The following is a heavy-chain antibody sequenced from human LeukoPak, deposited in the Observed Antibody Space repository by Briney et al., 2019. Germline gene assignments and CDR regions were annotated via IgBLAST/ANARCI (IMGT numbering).Heavy chain of an antibody. Sequence: GGSLRLSCAASGFSVSSSYMSWVRQAPGKGLEWVSLIYNDGTTYYADSVKGRFTISRDNSKNTLHLQMNSLRAEDTAVYYCARAIAARRYFDYWGQGTLDTVSS. J-gene: IGHJ4*02. V-gene: IGHV3-53*01. CDR2: IYNDGTT. D-gene: IGHD6-6*01. CDR3: ARAIAARRYFDY. CDR1: GFSVSSSY.